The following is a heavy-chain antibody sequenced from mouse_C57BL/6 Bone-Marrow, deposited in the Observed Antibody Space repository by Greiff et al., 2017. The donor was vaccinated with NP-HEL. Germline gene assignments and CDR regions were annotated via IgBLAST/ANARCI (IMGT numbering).Heavy chain of an antibody. CDR2: INPNNGGT. CDR3: ARPPYYSNYNYAMDY. J-gene: IGHJ4*01. CDR1: GYTFTDYY. D-gene: IGHD2-5*01. Sequence: EVQLQQSGPELVKPGASVKISCKASGYTFTDYYMNWVKQSHGKSLEWIGDINPNNGGTSYNTKFKGKATLTVDKSSSTAYMERRSLTSEDSAVYYCARPPYYSNYNYAMDYWGQGTSVTVSS. V-gene: IGHV1-26*01.